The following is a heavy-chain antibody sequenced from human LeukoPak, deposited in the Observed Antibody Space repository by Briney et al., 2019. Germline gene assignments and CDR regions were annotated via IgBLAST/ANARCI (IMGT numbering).Heavy chain of an antibody. Sequence: GGSLRLSCAASGFTFNTYSLHWVRQAPGKGLECVALISYDGTNTYHADSVKGRFTISRDNSKNTLYLQMNSLRAEDTAVYYCAKDEARWLQFPRAFDIWGQGTMVTVSS. D-gene: IGHD5-24*01. CDR1: GFTFNTYS. CDR2: ISYDGTNT. CDR3: AKDEARWLQFPRAFDI. V-gene: IGHV3-30*04. J-gene: IGHJ3*02.